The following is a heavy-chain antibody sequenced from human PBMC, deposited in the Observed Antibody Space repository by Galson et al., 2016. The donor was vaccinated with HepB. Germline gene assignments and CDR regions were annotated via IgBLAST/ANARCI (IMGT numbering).Heavy chain of an antibody. D-gene: IGHD3-16*01. CDR2: ISGCGGRT. J-gene: IGHJ4*02. Sequence: SLRLSCAASGFSFSSYAMSWVRQAPGKGLEWVSAISGCGGRTYYADSMKGRFTISRDNSKKTLYLQMNSLRAEDTAVYYCARVLGESGPDYWGQGTLVTVSS. CDR1: GFSFSSYA. V-gene: IGHV3-23*01. CDR3: ARVLGESGPDY.